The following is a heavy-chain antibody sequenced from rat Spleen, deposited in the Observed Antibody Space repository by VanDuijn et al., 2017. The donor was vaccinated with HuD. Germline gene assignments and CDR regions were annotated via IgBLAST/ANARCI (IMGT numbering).Heavy chain of an antibody. J-gene: IGHJ2*01. CDR2: ISRSLGIT. Sequence: EVQLVESGGGLVQPGRYMKLSCAASGFNLSNYYLAWVRQAPTKGLEWVASISRSLGITYYIDSVKGRFTISRDNAKRTQYLQMDSLRSEDTATYYCATGRYHGYTSWYFDYWGQGVMVTVSS. D-gene: IGHD1-9*01. CDR1: GFNLSNYY. V-gene: IGHV5-25*01. CDR3: ATGRYHGYTSWYFDY.